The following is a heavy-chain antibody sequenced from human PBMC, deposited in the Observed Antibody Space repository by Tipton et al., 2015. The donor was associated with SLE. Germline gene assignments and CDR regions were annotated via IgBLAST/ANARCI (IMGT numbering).Heavy chain of an antibody. V-gene: IGHV3-30*14. CDR3: AREVQGFDY. CDR1: GFTFSTYV. CDR2: ISYDGSNK. Sequence: SLRLSCAASGFTFSTYVMHWVRQAPGKGLEWVAFISYDGSNKYYADSVKGRFTISRDNSKNSLYLQMHSLRAGDTAVYYCAREVQGFDYWGQGTLVTVSS. D-gene: IGHD3-10*01. J-gene: IGHJ4*02.